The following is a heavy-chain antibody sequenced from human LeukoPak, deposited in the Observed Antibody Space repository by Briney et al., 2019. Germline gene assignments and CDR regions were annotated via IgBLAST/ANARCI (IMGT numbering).Heavy chain of an antibody. CDR1: GGSIGSYY. CDR2: FYYTGST. D-gene: IGHD6-19*01. CDR3: TRDKAGHTDY. J-gene: IGHJ4*02. Sequence: SETLSLTCTVSGGSIGSYYWSCIRQPPGKGLEWIGYFYYTGSTNYNPSLKSRVTISVDTSKNQVSLRLTSVTAADTAVYYCTRDKAGHTDYWGQGTLVTVSS. V-gene: IGHV4-59*01.